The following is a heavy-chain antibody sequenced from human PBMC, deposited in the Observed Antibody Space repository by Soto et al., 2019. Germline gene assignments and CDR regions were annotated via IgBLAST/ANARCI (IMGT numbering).Heavy chain of an antibody. CDR3: ARAGYDYYGDFDY. CDR2: ISSSSGYI. Sequence: GGSLRLSCAASGFTFGTYSVNWVRQAPRKGLEWVSSISSSSGYIYYADSVKGRFTISRDNANNSLYLQMNSLRAEDTAVYYCARAGYDYYGDFDYWGQGTLVTVSS. D-gene: IGHD4-17*01. J-gene: IGHJ4*02. CDR1: GFTFGTYS. V-gene: IGHV3-21*01.